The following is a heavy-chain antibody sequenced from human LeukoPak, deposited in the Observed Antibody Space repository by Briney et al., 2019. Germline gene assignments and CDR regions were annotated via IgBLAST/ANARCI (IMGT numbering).Heavy chain of an antibody. D-gene: IGHD5-18*01. J-gene: IGHJ4*02. CDR1: AFTFSNAW. V-gene: IGHV3-23*01. Sequence: GGSLRLSCAASAFTFSNAWMNWVRQAPGKGLEWVSAISGSGGSTYHADSVKGRFTISRDNSKNTLYLQMNSLRAEDTAVYYCAKYSGYSYGFNDYWGQGTLVTVSS. CDR2: ISGSGGST. CDR3: AKYSGYSYGFNDY.